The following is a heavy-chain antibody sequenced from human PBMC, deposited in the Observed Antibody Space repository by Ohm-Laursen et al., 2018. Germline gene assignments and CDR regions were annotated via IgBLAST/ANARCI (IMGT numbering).Heavy chain of an antibody. V-gene: IGHV3-30*18. Sequence: SLRLSCTASGFSFSSRGMHWVRQAPGRGLEWVAVISYDGSNKYYADSVKGRFTISRDNSKNTLYLQMNSLRAEDTAVYYCAKDETEYGMDVWGQGTTVTVSS. J-gene: IGHJ6*02. CDR1: GFSFSSRG. CDR2: ISYDGSNK. CDR3: AKDETEYGMDV.